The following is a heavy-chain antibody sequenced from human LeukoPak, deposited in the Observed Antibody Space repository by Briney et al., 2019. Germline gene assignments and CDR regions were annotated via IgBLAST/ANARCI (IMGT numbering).Heavy chain of an antibody. V-gene: IGHV3-23*01. D-gene: IGHD2-21*01. J-gene: IGHJ4*02. Sequence: PGGSLRLSCAVSGFTFSRHGMGWVRQAPGKGLECVAGITDNGGDRNYGDSVKGRFTISRDNSKSTLDLQMNSLRAEDTALYYCARDGLWGWAQYDYWGQGILVTVSS. CDR2: ITDNGGDR. CDR1: GFTFSRHG. CDR3: ARDGLWGWAQYDY.